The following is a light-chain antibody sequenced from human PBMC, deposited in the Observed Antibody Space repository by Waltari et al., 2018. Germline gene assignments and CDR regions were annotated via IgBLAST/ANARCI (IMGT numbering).Light chain of an antibody. J-gene: IGLJ2*01. CDR1: SSNIGSNY. CDR2: RNN. Sequence: QSVLTQPPSASGTPGQRVTIPCSGSSSNIGSNYVYWYQQLPGTTPKLLIYRNNQRPSGVPDQFSGSKSGTSASLAISGLRSEDEADYYCAAWDDSLSGRVVFGGGTKLTVL. CDR3: AAWDDSLSGRVV. V-gene: IGLV1-47*01.